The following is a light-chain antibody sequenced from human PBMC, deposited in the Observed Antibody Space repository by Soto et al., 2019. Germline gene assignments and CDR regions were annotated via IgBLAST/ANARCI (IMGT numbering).Light chain of an antibody. CDR1: QSVSSNY. CDR3: QQYGRSPLT. J-gene: IGKJ4*01. CDR2: GAS. Sequence: EIVLTQSPGTLSLSPGERATLSCRASQSVSSNYLAWYQQKPGQAPRLLIYGASSRATGIPDRFSGSGSGTDFTLTISRLQPEDFAVYFGQQYGRSPLTFGGGTKVEI. V-gene: IGKV3-20*01.